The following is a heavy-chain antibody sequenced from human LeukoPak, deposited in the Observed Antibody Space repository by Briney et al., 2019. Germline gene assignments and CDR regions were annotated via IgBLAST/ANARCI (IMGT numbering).Heavy chain of an antibody. V-gene: IGHV3-23*01. D-gene: IGHD1-20*01. J-gene: IGHJ4*02. Sequence: PGGSLRLSCAASGFTFSTYAMTWVRQGPGKGLEWVSAISGSGDRTYYADSVKGRFTISRDNSKNTLDLQMNSLRVDDTAVYYWATQHNWNDETPVWDYWGQGTLVTVSS. CDR3: ATQHNWNDETPVWDY. CDR1: GFTFSTYA. CDR2: ISGSGDRT.